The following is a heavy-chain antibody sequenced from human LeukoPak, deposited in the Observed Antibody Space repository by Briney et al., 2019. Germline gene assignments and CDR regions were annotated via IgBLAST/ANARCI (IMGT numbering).Heavy chain of an antibody. J-gene: IGHJ4*02. D-gene: IGHD3-3*01. V-gene: IGHV3-30*02. CDR2: IRYDGTNK. CDR3: AKVFGRGYDFWSGYSDY. CDR1: GFTFSNYG. Sequence: GGSLRLSCAASGFTFSNYGMHWVRQAPGKGLEWVAFIRYDGTNKYYADSVKGRFTISRDNSKNSLYLQMNSLRAEDPAMYYCAKVFGRGYDFWSGYSDYWGQGTLVTVSS.